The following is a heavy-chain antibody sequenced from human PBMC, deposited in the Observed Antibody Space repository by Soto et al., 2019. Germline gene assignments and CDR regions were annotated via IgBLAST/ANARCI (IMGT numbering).Heavy chain of an antibody. V-gene: IGHV3-21*01. CDR2: ISSNSIHI. Sequence: PGGSLRLSCAASGFTFSSYSMNWVRQAPGKGLEWVSSISSNSIHIYYADSVRGRFTISRDNAKNSLYLQMNSLRAEDTAVYYCARDPVVAPEPLFFHSWGQATLVTVSS. CDR1: GFTFSSYS. CDR3: ARDPVVAPEPLFFHS. D-gene: IGHD5-12*01. J-gene: IGHJ4*02.